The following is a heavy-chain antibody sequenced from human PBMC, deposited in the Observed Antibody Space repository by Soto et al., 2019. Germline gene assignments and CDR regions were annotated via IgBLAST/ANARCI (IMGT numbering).Heavy chain of an antibody. CDR3: ARVGYGSGSYHFDF. Sequence: EVQLVESGGGLVQPGGSLRLSCAASGFTFSDCWMHWVRQAPGKGLVWVSRINSDESVTSYADSVKGRFTISRDNAKNTLYLEMNRLRDEDTAVYYCARVGYGSGSYHFDFWGQGTLVTVSS. CDR2: INSDESVT. V-gene: IGHV3-74*01. J-gene: IGHJ4*02. CDR1: GFTFSDCW. D-gene: IGHD3-10*01.